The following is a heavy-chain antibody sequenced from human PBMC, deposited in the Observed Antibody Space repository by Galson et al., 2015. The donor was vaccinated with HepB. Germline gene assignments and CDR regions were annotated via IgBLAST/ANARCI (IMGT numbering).Heavy chain of an antibody. CDR1: GFTFSHHA. D-gene: IGHD3-16*02. CDR2: LSYDGSNK. CDR3: AREGSQLSEYLPY. V-gene: IGHV3-30-3*01. J-gene: IGHJ4*02. Sequence: SLRLSCAASGFTFSHHAMHWVRQAPGKGLEWVAVLSYDGSNKHYIDSVKGRFTISRDNSKNTLYLQMNSLRPEDTAVYYCAREGSQLSEYLPYWGQGTLVTVSS.